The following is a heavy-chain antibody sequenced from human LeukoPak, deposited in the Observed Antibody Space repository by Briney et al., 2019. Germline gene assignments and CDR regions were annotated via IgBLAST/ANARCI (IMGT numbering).Heavy chain of an antibody. CDR2: IYNDGSST. CDR3: ATYRQVLLPFES. Sequence: GGSLRLSCAASGFTFSNYWMHWVRQAPGKGLVWVSRIYNDGSSTSYADSVKGRFTISRDNAKSTLSLQMNSLRAEDTAIYYCATYRQVLLPFESWGQGTLVTVSS. CDR1: GFTFSNYW. V-gene: IGHV3-74*01. D-gene: IGHD2-8*02. J-gene: IGHJ4*02.